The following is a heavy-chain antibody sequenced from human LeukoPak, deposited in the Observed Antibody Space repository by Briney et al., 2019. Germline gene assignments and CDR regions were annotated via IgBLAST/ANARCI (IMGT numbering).Heavy chain of an antibody. Sequence: SVKVPCKASGGTFSSYTFTWVRQAPGQGLEWMGRIIPILAIADYAQKFQGRVTITADRSTSTAYMELSRLRTEDTAVYYCARARPFYYDSSGYYYDLGYWGQGTLVTVSS. V-gene: IGHV1-69*02. CDR1: GGTFSSYT. CDR3: ARARPFYYDSSGYYYDLGY. D-gene: IGHD3-22*01. J-gene: IGHJ4*02. CDR2: IIPILAIA.